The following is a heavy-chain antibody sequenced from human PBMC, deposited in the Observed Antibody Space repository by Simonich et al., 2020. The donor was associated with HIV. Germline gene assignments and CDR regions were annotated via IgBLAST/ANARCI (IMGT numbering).Heavy chain of an antibody. D-gene: IGHD3-3*01. CDR1: GFSFSSYA. Sequence: EVQLLESGGGLVQPGGSLRLSFAASGFSFSSYAMSWGRQATGKGPGWVSATSGSGGSTSSADSVKGRFTISRDNSKNTLYLQMNSLRAEDTAVYYCAKDRYSDFWSGYYDYWGQGTLVTVSS. J-gene: IGHJ4*02. CDR2: TSGSGGST. CDR3: AKDRYSDFWSGYYDY. V-gene: IGHV3-23*01.